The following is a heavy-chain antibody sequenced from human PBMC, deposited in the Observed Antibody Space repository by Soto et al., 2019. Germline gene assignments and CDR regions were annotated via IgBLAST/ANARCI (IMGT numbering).Heavy chain of an antibody. Sequence: QITLKESGPTLVKPTQTLTLTCSFSGFSLSTSGVGVGWIRQPPGKALEWLAVIYWDDDKRYSPSLKSRLTITEDTSKNQVVRIMTNMDPVDTATYHCAHRRPSAAFDYWGQGTLVTVSS. D-gene: IGHD2-15*01. J-gene: IGHJ4*02. CDR3: AHRRPSAAFDY. CDR1: GFSLSTSGVG. V-gene: IGHV2-5*02. CDR2: IYWDDDK.